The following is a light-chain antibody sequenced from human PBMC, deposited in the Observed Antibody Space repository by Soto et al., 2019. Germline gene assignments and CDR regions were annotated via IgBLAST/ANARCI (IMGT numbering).Light chain of an antibody. V-gene: IGKV3-11*01. CDR1: QSVSSY. Sequence: EIVLTQSPATLSLSPGERATPSCRPSQSVSSYLAWYQQKPGQAPRLLIYDGSNRATGIPARFSGSGSGTDFTLTISSLEPEDFAVYYCQQRSNWPPITFGQGTRLEIK. J-gene: IGKJ5*01. CDR2: DGS. CDR3: QQRSNWPPIT.